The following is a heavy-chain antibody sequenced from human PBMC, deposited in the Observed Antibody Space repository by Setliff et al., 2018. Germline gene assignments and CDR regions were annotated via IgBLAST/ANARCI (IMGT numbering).Heavy chain of an antibody. D-gene: IGHD3-22*01. V-gene: IGHV4-61*01. J-gene: IGHJ3*02. CDR3: DSSGSHKWDAFDI. CDR1: GGSISSTNHY. Sequence: SETLSLTCTVSGGSISSTNHYWSWIRQPPGKGLEWIGDLSYSGSTKYNPSLKNRVTISVDTSKKQSSLKLNSMTAADTAVYYYDSSGSHKWDAFDIWGQGAMVTVSS. CDR2: LSYSGST.